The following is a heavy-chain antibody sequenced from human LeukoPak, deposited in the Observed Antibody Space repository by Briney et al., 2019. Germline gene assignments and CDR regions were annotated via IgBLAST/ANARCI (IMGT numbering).Heavy chain of an antibody. V-gene: IGHV3-20*04. Sequence: PGGSLRLSCAASGFNFSSYWMSWVRQAPGKGLEWVSGINWNGGSTGYADSVKGRFTISRDNAKNSLYLQMNSLRAEDTALYYCARERTPLTAVVTDSDAFDIWGQGTMVTVSS. J-gene: IGHJ3*02. CDR3: ARERTPLTAVVTDSDAFDI. CDR1: GFNFSSYW. CDR2: INWNGGST. D-gene: IGHD4-23*01.